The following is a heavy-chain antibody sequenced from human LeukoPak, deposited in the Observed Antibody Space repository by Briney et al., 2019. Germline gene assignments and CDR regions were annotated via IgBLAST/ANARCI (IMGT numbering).Heavy chain of an antibody. D-gene: IGHD1-1*01. CDR3: AKDALPRNGVFDPFDI. J-gene: IGHJ3*02. CDR1: GFTLSKYA. V-gene: IGHV3-23*01. CDR2: IGGDYYP. Sequence: GGSLRLSCAASGFTLSKYAMNWVRQAPGKGLEWVSHIGGDYYPYYTDFVHGRCTVSRDDSKNTLSLQMNNMSLEHTAMYYSAKDALPRNGVFDPFDIWGQGTMVIVSS.